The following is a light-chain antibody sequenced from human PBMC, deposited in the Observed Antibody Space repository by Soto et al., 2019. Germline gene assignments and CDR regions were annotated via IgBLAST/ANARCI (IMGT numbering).Light chain of an antibody. CDR1: QSLSSSY. Sequence: EVVLTQSPGTLSLSPGERATLSCRASQSLSSSYLAWYQQKPGQAPRLLIFAASTRAAGIADRFSGSGSGTDFTLTIGSLEPEDFGVYYCQQRSNWPPVTFGGGTKVDIK. V-gene: IGKV3D-20*02. CDR3: QQRSNWPPVT. J-gene: IGKJ4*01. CDR2: AAS.